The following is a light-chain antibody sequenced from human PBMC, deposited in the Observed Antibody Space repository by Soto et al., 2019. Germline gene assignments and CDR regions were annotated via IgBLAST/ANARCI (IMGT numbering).Light chain of an antibody. Sequence: DIQMTQSPATLAASVGDRVSLTCRASQSIDTWLAWYQQKPGKAPNLLIYKASRLESGVPSRFSGSGSGTEFTLTISSLQPEDFGSYYCQEYKNDYGTFGQGPKVDSK. CDR2: KAS. J-gene: IGKJ1*01. CDR1: QSIDTW. CDR3: QEYKNDYGT. V-gene: IGKV1-5*03.